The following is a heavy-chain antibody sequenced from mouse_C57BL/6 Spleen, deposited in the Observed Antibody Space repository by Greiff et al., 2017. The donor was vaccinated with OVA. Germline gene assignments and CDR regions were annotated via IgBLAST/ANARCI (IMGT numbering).Heavy chain of an antibody. V-gene: IGHV3-6*01. D-gene: IGHD2-4*01. CDR1: GYSITSGYY. J-gene: IGHJ2*01. Sequence: EVKLMESGPGLVKPSQSLSLTCSVTGYSITSGYYWNWIRQFPGNKLEWMGYISYDGSNNYNPSLKNRISITRDTSKNQFFLKLNSVTTEDTATYYCARDDYGHFDYWGQGTTLTVSA. CDR3: ARDDYGHFDY. CDR2: ISYDGSN.